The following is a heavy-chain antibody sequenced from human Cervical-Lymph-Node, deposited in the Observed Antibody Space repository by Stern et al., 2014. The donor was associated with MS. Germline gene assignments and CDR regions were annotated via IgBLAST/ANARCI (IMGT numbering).Heavy chain of an antibody. CDR3: ASESSSSYYYYGMDV. CDR2: IWYDGSNK. D-gene: IGHD6-6*01. J-gene: IGHJ6*02. V-gene: IGHV3-33*01. Sequence: VQLVQSGGGVVQPGRSLRLSCAASGFTFSSYGMHWVRQAPGKGLAGGAVIWYDGSNKYYADSVKGRFTISRDNSKNTLYLQMNSLRAEDTAVYYCASESSSSYYYYGMDVWGQGTTVTVSS. CDR1: GFTFSSYG.